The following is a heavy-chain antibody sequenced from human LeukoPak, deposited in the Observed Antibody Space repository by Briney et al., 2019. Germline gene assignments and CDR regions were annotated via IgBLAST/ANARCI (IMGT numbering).Heavy chain of an antibody. D-gene: IGHD4-11*01. CDR1: GFTFSSYT. J-gene: IGHJ4*02. V-gene: IGHV3-23*01. Sequence: GGSLRLSCAVSGFTFSSYTMSWVRQAPEKGLEWVSVITSDGGSTHYAASVKGRFTVTRDNSKNTLYLQMNSLRAEDTAVYYCAKGPNGDSNYFFDYWGQGTLVTVSS. CDR3: AKGPNGDSNYFFDY. CDR2: ITSDGGST.